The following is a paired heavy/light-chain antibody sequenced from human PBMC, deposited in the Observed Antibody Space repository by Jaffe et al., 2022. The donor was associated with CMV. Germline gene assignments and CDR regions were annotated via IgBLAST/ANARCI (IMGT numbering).Heavy chain of an antibody. CDR3: ARDTGSYTNGWYVPAGGELYGMDV. Sequence: QVQLQESGPGLVKPSQTLSLTCTVSGGSISSGAYYWTWIRQHPGKGLEWIGYIYHSGSTWYNPSLQSRVTMSVDTSKNQFSLNLSSVTAADTAVYYCARDTGSYTNGWYVPAGGELYGMDVWGQGTTVTVSS. D-gene: IGHD6-19*01. CDR2: IYHSGST. CDR1: GGSISSGAYY. V-gene: IGHV4-31*03. J-gene: IGHJ6*02.
Light chain of an antibody. CDR3: QQYNSFPTT. V-gene: IGKV1-5*03. CDR1: QTISSW. CDR2: KAS. J-gene: IGKJ1*01. Sequence: IQMTQSPSTLSASVRDRVTITCRASQTISSWLAWYQQKPGKAPKVLIYKASTLESGVPSRFSGSGSGTEFTLTISSLQPDDFATYYCQQYNSFPTTFGQGTKVEIK.